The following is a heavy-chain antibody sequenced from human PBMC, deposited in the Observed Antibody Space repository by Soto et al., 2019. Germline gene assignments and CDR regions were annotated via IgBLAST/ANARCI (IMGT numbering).Heavy chain of an antibody. D-gene: IGHD3-10*01. Sequence: QVQLVESGGGVVQPGRSLRLSCAASGFTFSSYGMHWVRQAPGKGLEWVAVISYDGSNKYYADSVKGRFTISRDNSKNTLYLQMNSLRAEDTAVYYCAKGGKGFGEWDDAFDIWGQGTMVTVSS. CDR2: ISYDGSNK. V-gene: IGHV3-30*18. CDR3: AKGGKGFGEWDDAFDI. CDR1: GFTFSSYG. J-gene: IGHJ3*02.